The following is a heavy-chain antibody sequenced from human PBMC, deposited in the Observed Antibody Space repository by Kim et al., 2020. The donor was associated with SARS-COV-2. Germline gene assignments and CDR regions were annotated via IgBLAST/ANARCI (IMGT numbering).Heavy chain of an antibody. D-gene: IGHD6-19*01. CDR2: INHSGST. J-gene: IGHJ6*03. CDR3: ARGTRQWLVRGPYYYYMDV. Sequence: SETLSLTCAVYGGSFSDYYWSWIRQPPGKGLEWIGEINHSGSTNYNPSLKSRVTISVDTSKNQFSLKLSSVTAADTAVYYCARGTRQWLVRGPYYYYMDVWGKGTTVTVSS. CDR1: GGSFSDYY. V-gene: IGHV4-34*01.